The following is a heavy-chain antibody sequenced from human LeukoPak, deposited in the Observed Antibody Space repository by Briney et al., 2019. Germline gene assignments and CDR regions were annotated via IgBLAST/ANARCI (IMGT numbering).Heavy chain of an antibody. CDR1: GGSISSYY. V-gene: IGHV4-59*01. CDR3: ARAEAENCSSTFFIPLDY. Sequence: PSETLSLTCTVSGGSISSYYWSWIRQPPGKGLEWIGYIYYSGSTNYNPSLKSRVTISVDTSKNQFSLKLSSVTAADTAVYYCARAEAENCSSTFFIPLDYWGQGTLVTVSS. J-gene: IGHJ4*02. D-gene: IGHD2-2*01. CDR2: IYYSGST.